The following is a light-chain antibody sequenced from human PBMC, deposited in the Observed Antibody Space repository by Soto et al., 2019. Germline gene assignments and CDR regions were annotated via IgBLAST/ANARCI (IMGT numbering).Light chain of an antibody. CDR2: DVF. CDR1: SSDIGGYNY. Sequence: QSALTQPPSASGSPGQSVTISCTGSSSDIGGYNYVSWYQQRPGKAPKLMIYDVFKRPSGVPDRFSGSKSGNTASLTVSGLQAEDEADYYCCSYAGNNNFSPWVFGGGTKLTVL. CDR3: CSYAGNNNFSPWV. V-gene: IGLV2-8*01. J-gene: IGLJ3*02.